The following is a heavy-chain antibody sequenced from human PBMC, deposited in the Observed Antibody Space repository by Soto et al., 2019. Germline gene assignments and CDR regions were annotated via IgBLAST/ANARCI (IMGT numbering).Heavy chain of an antibody. CDR1: GGSFSGYY. V-gene: IGHV4-34*01. CDR2: INHSGST. Sequence: PSETLSLTCAVYGGSFSGYYWSWIRQPPGKGLEWIGEINHSGSTNYNPSLKSRVTISVDTSKNQFSLKLSSVTAADTAVYYCARRQAVSVFDYWGQGTLVTVSS. CDR3: ARRQAVSVFDY. J-gene: IGHJ4*02. D-gene: IGHD6-19*01.